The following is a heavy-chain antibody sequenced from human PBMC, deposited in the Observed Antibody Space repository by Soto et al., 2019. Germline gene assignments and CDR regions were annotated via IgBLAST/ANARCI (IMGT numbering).Heavy chain of an antibody. Sequence: ASVKVSCKASGYTFTSYGISWVRQAPGQGLEWMGWISAYNGNTNYAQKLQGRVTMTTDTSTSTAYMELRSLRSDDTAVYYCAREVYYYDSSGSPAGYWGQGTLVTVPS. D-gene: IGHD3-22*01. CDR2: ISAYNGNT. J-gene: IGHJ4*02. CDR3: AREVYYYDSSGSPAGY. CDR1: GYTFTSYG. V-gene: IGHV1-18*01.